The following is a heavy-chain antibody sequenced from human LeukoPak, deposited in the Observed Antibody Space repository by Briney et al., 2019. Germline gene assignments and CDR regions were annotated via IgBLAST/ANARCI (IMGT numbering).Heavy chain of an antibody. CDR3: ARASQYYYGSGSYYLFDY. CDR1: GGSISSYY. CDR2: IYYSGST. V-gene: IGHV4-59*01. J-gene: IGHJ4*02. Sequence: PSGTLSLTCTVSGGSISSYYWSWIRQPPGKGLEWIGYIYYSGSTNYNPSLKSRVTISVDTSKNQFSLKLSSVTAADTAVYYCARASQYYYGSGSYYLFDYWGQGTLVTVSS. D-gene: IGHD3-10*01.